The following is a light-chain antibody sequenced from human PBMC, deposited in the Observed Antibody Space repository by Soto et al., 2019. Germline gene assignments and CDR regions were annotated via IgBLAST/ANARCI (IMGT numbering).Light chain of an antibody. CDR3: QQYFSSPQT. V-gene: IGKV4-1*01. CDR1: QRLLYPANNKNY. J-gene: IGKJ1*01. Sequence: DIVMTQSPDSLAVSLGERATINCTSGQRLLYPANNKNYLAWYQQKAGKPPKLLIYWASTRESGVPDRFSGSGSGTDFTLTIGSLQAEDVAVYYCQQYFSSPQTFGQGTKVEVK. CDR2: WAS.